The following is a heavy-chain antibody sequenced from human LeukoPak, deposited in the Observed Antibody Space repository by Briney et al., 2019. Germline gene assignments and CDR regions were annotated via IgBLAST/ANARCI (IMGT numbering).Heavy chain of an antibody. V-gene: IGHV3-23*01. CDR1: GFTFSSYA. CDR3: AKVTRIAVAPPYFDY. J-gene: IGHJ4*02. D-gene: IGHD6-19*01. Sequence: SGGSLRLSCAASGFTFSSYAMSWVRQAPGKGLEWVSAISGSGGSTYYADSVKGRFTISRDNSKNTLYLQMNSLRAEDTAVYYCAKVTRIAVAPPYFDYWGQGTLVTVSS. CDR2: ISGSGGST.